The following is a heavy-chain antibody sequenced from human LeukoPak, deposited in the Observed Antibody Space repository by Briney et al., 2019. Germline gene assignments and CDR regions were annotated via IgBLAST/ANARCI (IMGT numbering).Heavy chain of an antibody. D-gene: IGHD6-19*01. J-gene: IGHJ3*02. CDR3: ARDLHPNDIAVAGTGAFDI. Sequence: GESLKISCKGSGYSFTSYWIGWVRQMPGKGLEWMGIIYPGDSDIRYSPSFQGQVTISADKSISTAYLQWSSLKASDTAVYYCARDLHPNDIAVAGTGAFDIWGQGTMVTVSS. CDR1: GYSFTSYW. CDR2: IYPGDSDI. V-gene: IGHV5-51*01.